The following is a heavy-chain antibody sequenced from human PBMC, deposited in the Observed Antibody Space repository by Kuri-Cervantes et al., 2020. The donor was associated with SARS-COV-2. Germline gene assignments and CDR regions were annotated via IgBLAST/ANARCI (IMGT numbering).Heavy chain of an antibody. D-gene: IGHD4-17*01. J-gene: IGHJ4*02. V-gene: IGHV3-49*03. CDR2: IRSKAYGGTT. CDR1: GFTFGDYA. Sequence: GESLKISCTASGFTFGDYAMSWFRQAPGKGLEWVGFIRSKAYGGTTEYAASVKGRFTISRDDSKSIAYLQMNSLKTEDTAVYYCTRERELTTVTTILDYWGQGTLVTVSS. CDR3: TRERELTTVTTILDY.